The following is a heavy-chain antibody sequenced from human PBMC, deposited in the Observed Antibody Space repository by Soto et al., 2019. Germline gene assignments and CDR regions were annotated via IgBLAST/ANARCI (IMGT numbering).Heavy chain of an antibody. D-gene: IGHD3-3*01. V-gene: IGHV3-48*03. CDR3: AREDYDFWIGYYTMANGMDV. CDR1: GFTFSSYE. CDR2: ISSSGSTI. Sequence: PGGSLRLSCAASGFTFSSYEMNWARQAPGKGLEWVSYISSSGSTIYYADSVKGRFTISRDNAKNSLYLQMNSLRAEDTAVYYCAREDYDFWIGYYTMANGMDVWGQGTTVTVSS. J-gene: IGHJ6*02.